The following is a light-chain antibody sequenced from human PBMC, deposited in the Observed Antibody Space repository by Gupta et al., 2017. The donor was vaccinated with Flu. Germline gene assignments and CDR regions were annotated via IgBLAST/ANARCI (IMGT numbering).Light chain of an antibody. Sequence: QSVLTQPPSASGTPGQRVTISCSGSSSNIGSNTVNWYQQLPGTAPKLLIYSNNQRPAGVPDRFSGSKSGTSASLDTSGLQSEDEADYDGAAWDDSLNGPVCGGGTKL. CDR2: SNN. CDR1: SSNIGSNT. V-gene: IGLV1-44*01. CDR3: AAWDDSLNGPV. J-gene: IGLJ2*01.